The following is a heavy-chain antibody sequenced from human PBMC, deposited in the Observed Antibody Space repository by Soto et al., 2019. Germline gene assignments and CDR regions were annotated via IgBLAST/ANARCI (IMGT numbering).Heavy chain of an antibody. CDR3: AGRDGYNLGYYFDY. CDR2: IYYSGST. Sequence: ETLSLTCTVSGGSISSSSYYWGWIRQPPGKGLEWIGSIYYSGSTYYNPSLKSRVTISVDTSKNQFSLKLSSVTAADTAVYYCAGRDGYNLGYYFDYWGQGTLVTVSS. J-gene: IGHJ4*02. V-gene: IGHV4-39*01. CDR1: GGSISSSSYY. D-gene: IGHD5-12*01.